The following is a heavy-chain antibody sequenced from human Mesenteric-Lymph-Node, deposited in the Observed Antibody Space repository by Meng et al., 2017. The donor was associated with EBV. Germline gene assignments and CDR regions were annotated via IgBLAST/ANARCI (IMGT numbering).Heavy chain of an antibody. CDR3: ARDGLRFFHSGTYAGGY. D-gene: IGHD3-10*01. CDR1: GYTFTDYG. Sequence: QVQLVHAGPEVKKPGASVKVSCQASGYTFTDYGFTWVRQAPGQGLEWMGWISPYNGHTNYPQKFQDRVTMTTDISTSTAYMELRSLRSDDTAVYYCARDGLRFFHSGTYAGGYWGQGTLVTVSS. V-gene: IGHV1-18*01. J-gene: IGHJ4*02. CDR2: ISPYNGHT.